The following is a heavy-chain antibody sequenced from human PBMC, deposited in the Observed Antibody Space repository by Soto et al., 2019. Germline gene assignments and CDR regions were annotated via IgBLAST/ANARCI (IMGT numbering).Heavy chain of an antibody. CDR3: AKDLRSYGVYYYGMDV. V-gene: IGHV3-30*18. Sequence: LRLSCAASGFTFSSYGMHWVRQAPGKGLEWVAVISYDGSNKYYADSVKGRFTISRDNSKNTLYLQMNSLRAEDTAVYYCAKDLRSYGVYYYGMDVWGQGTTVTVSS. CDR1: GFTFSSYG. D-gene: IGHD1-26*01. J-gene: IGHJ6*02. CDR2: ISYDGSNK.